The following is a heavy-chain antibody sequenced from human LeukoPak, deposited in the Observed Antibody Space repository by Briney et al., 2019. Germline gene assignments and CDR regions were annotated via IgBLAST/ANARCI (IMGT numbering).Heavy chain of an antibody. D-gene: IGHD5-18*01. J-gene: IGHJ5*02. CDR3: ASRIQLLFDP. CDR2: IYYSGST. Sequence: ASETLSLTCTVSGVSISSYYWSWIRQPPGKGLGWIGYIYYSGSTNYNPSLKSRVTISVDTSKNQFSLKLSSVTAADTAVYYCASRIQLLFDPWGQGTLVTVSS. V-gene: IGHV4-59*12. CDR1: GVSISSYY.